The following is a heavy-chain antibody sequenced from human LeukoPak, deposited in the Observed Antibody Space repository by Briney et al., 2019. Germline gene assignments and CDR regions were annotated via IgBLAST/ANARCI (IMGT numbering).Heavy chain of an antibody. CDR2: IFTSGST. CDR1: GFTFDDYG. Sequence: GSLRLSCAASGFTFDDYGMSWLRQPAGKGLEWIGRIFTSGSTNYNPSLKSRVTISVDTSKNQFSLKLSSVTAADTAVYYCASLDGGGAAAGVGPFDYWGQGTLVTVSS. V-gene: IGHV4-4*07. D-gene: IGHD6-13*01. J-gene: IGHJ4*02. CDR3: ASLDGGGAAAGVGPFDY.